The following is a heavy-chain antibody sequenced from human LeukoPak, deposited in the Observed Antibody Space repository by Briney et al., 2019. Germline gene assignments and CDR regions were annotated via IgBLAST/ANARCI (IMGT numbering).Heavy chain of an antibody. CDR2: IYADGNT. CDR3: ARDSYGDANFDS. D-gene: IGHD4-17*01. Sequence: PGGSLRLSCEASGFTFSSYSMNWVRQAPGKGLEWVSFIYADGNTYYADSVKGRFTISRDNSKNTLYLQMNSLRAEDTAVYYCARDSYGDANFDSWGQGTLVTVSS. J-gene: IGHJ4*02. V-gene: IGHV3-53*01. CDR1: GFTFSSYS.